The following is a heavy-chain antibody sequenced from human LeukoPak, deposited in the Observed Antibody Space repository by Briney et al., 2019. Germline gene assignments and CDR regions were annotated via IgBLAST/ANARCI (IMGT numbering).Heavy chain of an antibody. CDR1: GGSISSSSYY. CDR2: IYYSGST. Sequence: NPSETLSLTCTVSGGSISSSSYYWGWIRQPPGKGLEWIGSIYYSGSTYYNPSLKSRVTISVDTSKNQFSLKLSSVTAADTAVYYCARSYDSSGYYRNWFDPWGQGTLVTVSS. V-gene: IGHV4-39*01. CDR3: ARSYDSSGYYRNWFDP. D-gene: IGHD3-22*01. J-gene: IGHJ5*02.